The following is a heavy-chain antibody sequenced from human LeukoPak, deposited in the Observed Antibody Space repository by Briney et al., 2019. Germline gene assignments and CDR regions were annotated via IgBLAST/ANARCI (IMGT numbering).Heavy chain of an antibody. D-gene: IGHD2-2*02. Sequence: GGSLRLSCAASGFTFSSYAMHWVRQAPGKGLEWMAVISYDGSNKYYADSVKGRFTISRDNSKNTLYLQMNSLRAEDTAVYYCARDCPSSLIVVVPAAIEDVGLYGMDVWGQGTTVTVSS. CDR2: ISYDGSNK. J-gene: IGHJ6*02. CDR3: ARDCPSSLIVVVPAAIEDVGLYGMDV. V-gene: IGHV3-30-3*01. CDR1: GFTFSSYA.